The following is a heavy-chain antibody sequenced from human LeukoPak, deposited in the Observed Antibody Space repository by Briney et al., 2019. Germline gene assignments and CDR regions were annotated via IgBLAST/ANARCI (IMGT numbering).Heavy chain of an antibody. Sequence: SETLSLTCTVSGRSISSYYWSWIRQPPGKGLEWIGYIYYSGSTNYNPSLKSRVTISVDTSKNQFSLKLSSVTAADTAVYYCARYMVRGLDNWFDPWGQGTLVTVSS. V-gene: IGHV4-59*01. CDR2: IYYSGST. CDR1: GRSISSYY. CDR3: ARYMVRGLDNWFDP. D-gene: IGHD3-10*01. J-gene: IGHJ5*02.